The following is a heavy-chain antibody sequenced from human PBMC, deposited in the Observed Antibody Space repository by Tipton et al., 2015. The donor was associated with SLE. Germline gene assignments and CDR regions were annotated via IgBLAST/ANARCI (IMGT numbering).Heavy chain of an antibody. V-gene: IGHV3-9*01. J-gene: IGHJ6*03. CDR2: IGWDSAYI. Sequence: SLRLSCAASGFTFDDYAMHWVRQAPGKGLEWVAGIGWDSAYIAYEDSVEGRFIISRDNSKNTVFLQMNSLRVDDTAVYYCATLQGGTYSYYYYMDVWGKGTTVTVSS. CDR3: ATLQGGTYSYYYYMDV. CDR1: GFTFDDYA. D-gene: IGHD2-15*01.